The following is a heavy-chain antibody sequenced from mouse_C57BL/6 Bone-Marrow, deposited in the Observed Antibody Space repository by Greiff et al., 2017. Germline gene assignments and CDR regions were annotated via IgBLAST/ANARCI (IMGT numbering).Heavy chain of an antibody. CDR3: ANNGFYYYGSSSDAMDY. J-gene: IGHJ4*01. D-gene: IGHD1-1*01. CDR1: GFSLTSYG. V-gene: IGHV2-3*01. CDR2: IWGDGGT. Sequence: VMLVESGPGLVAPSQSLSITCTVSGFSLTSYGVSWVRQPPGKGLEWLGVIWGDGGTNYHSALISRLGISKDNSKSQVFLKLNSLQTDDTATYXCANNGFYYYGSSSDAMDYWGQGTSVTVSA.